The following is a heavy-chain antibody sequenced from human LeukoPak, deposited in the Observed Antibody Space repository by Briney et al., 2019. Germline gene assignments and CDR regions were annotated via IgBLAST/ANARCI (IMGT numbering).Heavy chain of an antibody. CDR3: ARLGGYSGYAAI. V-gene: IGHV4-31*01. Sequence: SETLSLSCTVSGSSIGGGGYYWSWIRQHPGKGLEWIGYIYYSGSTYYNPSLRSLVNISLDTSKNQFSLKLNSVTAADTAVYYCARLGGYSGYAAIWGQGTLFTVSS. J-gene: IGHJ4*02. CDR1: GSSIGGGGYY. D-gene: IGHD5-12*01. CDR2: IYYSGST.